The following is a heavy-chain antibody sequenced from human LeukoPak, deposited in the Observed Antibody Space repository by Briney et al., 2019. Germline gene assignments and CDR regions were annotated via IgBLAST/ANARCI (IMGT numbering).Heavy chain of an antibody. CDR1: GFLFSSYW. CDR3: ASAARGDNFVSSL. CDR2: IKYDGSDK. D-gene: IGHD2-21*01. V-gene: IGHV3-7*01. J-gene: IGHJ4*02. Sequence: GGSLRLSCAASGFLFSSYWMSWVRQAPGKGLEWIANIKYDGSDKFYVDSVKGRFSVSRDNAKNSLYLQMTSLRVEDTAVYYCASAARGDNFVSSLWGQGTLDTVSS.